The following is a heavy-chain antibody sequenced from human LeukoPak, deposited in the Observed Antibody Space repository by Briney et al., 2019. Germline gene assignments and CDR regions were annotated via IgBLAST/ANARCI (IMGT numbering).Heavy chain of an antibody. Sequence: SETLSLTCTVSGGSISSRSYYWGWIRQPPGKGLEWIGSVYYSGSIYHNPSLKSRVTISVDTSKNQFSLKLSSVTAADTAVYYCARRRRPHLYSSSSEQLDSWGQGTLVTVSS. CDR3: ARRRRPHLYSSSSEQLDS. CDR2: VYYSGSI. V-gene: IGHV4-39*01. J-gene: IGHJ4*02. D-gene: IGHD6-6*01. CDR1: GGSISSRSYY.